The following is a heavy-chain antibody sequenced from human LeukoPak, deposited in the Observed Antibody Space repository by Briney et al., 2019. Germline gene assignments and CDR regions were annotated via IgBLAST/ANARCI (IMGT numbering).Heavy chain of an antibody. Sequence: GGSLRLSCAASGFTFSSYSMNWVRQAPGKGLEWVSYISSSSSTIYYADSVKGRFTISRDNAKNSLYLQMNSLRAEDTAVYYCARVSRSGSYYLYYYYYMDVWGKGTTVTVSS. CDR3: ARVSRSGSYYLYYYYYMDV. CDR2: ISSSSSTI. V-gene: IGHV3-48*01. J-gene: IGHJ6*03. CDR1: GFTFSSYS. D-gene: IGHD1-26*01.